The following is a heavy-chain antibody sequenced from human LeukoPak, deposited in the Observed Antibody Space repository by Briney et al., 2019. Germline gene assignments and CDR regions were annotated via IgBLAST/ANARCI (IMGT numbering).Heavy chain of an antibody. V-gene: IGHV3-30*04. CDR2: ISYDGSNK. J-gene: IGHJ4*02. CDR1: GFTFSSYA. CDR3: ARNTNYGSGSYLVD. D-gene: IGHD3-10*01. Sequence: GGSLRLSCAASGFTFSSYAMHWVRQAPGKGLEWVAVISYDGSNKYYADSVKGRFTISRDNSKNTLYLQMNSLRAEDTAVYYCARNTNYGSGSYLVDWGQGTLVTVSS.